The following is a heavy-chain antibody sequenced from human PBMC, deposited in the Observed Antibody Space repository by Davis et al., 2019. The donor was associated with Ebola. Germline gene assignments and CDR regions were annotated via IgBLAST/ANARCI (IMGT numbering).Heavy chain of an antibody. J-gene: IGHJ4*02. CDR1: GFSFSTYG. D-gene: IGHD3-10*01. Sequence: GESLKISCAASGFSFSTYGMHWVRQAPGKGLEWVAVISYDGNYKNYVDSVKGRFTISRDNSDNTLYLQMNSLRAEDTAVYYCAQEYCSNSGSYCTYFDRWGQGTLVTVSS. CDR3: AQEYCSNSGSYCTYFDR. CDR2: ISYDGNYK. V-gene: IGHV3-30*18.